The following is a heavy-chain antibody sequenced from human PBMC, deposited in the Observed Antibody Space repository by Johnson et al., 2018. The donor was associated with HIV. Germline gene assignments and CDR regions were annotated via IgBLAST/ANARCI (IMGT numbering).Heavy chain of an antibody. V-gene: IGHV3-30*04. CDR2: ISYDGRNK. CDR1: GFVFSSYA. J-gene: IGHJ3*02. Sequence: QVQLVESGGGVVQPGRSLRLSCAASGFVFSSYAMHWVRQAPGKGLEWVALISYDGRNKDYADSVKGRFTISRDNSKNTLYLQMNSLRAEDTSVYYCARDRYYDSSGSHAFDIWGQGTMVTVSS. D-gene: IGHD3-22*01. CDR3: ARDRYYDSSGSHAFDI.